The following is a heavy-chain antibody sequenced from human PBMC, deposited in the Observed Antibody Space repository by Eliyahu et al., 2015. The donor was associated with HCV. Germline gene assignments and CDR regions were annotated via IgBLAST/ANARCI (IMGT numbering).Heavy chain of an antibody. CDR1: GFTFDDYA. J-gene: IGHJ4*02. CDR3: AKGAAHYGDYYFDY. D-gene: IGHD4-17*01. Sequence: EVQLXESGGGVVQPGGSLRLSCAAXGFTFDDYAMHWVRQAPGKGLEWVSLISGDGGSTYYADSVKGRFTISRDNSKNSLYLQMNSLRTEDTAFYYCAKGAAHYGDYYFDYWGQGTLVTVSS. V-gene: IGHV3-43*02. CDR2: ISGDGGST.